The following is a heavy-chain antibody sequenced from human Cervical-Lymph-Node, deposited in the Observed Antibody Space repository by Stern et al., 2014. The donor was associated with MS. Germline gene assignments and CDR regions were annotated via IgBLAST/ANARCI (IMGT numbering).Heavy chain of an antibody. J-gene: IGHJ4*02. Sequence: VQLVQSGAEVKKPGESLKISCKGSGYNFASYWIGWVRQVPGEGLEWMGIIYPDDSDARYTPSFQGQVTMSADKSIGTAYLQWSSLKASDTAFYFCARKGTYGLDYWGQGALVTVSS. V-gene: IGHV5-51*01. CDR2: IYPDDSDA. CDR1: GYNFASYW. CDR3: ARKGTYGLDY. D-gene: IGHD3-10*01.